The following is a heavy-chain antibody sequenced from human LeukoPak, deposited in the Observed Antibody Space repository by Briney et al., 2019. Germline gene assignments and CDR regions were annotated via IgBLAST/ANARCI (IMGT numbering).Heavy chain of an antibody. CDR3: ARGIYGSGSYYNVFDWLDP. Sequence: GESLKISSKGSGYSFTSYWIGWVRQMPGKGLEWMGIIYSGDSDTRYSPSFQGLVTISADKSICTAYLQWSSLKASDTAMYYCARGIYGSGSYYNVFDWLDPWGQGTLVTVSS. J-gene: IGHJ5*02. D-gene: IGHD3-10*01. CDR2: IYSGDSDT. CDR1: GYSFTSYW. V-gene: IGHV5-51*01.